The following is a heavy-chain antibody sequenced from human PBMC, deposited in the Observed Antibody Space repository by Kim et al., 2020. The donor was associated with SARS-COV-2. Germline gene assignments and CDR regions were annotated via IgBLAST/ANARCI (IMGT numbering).Heavy chain of an antibody. V-gene: IGHV3-30*18. J-gene: IGHJ6*02. CDR3: AKDLNGMDV. CDR1: GFTFSSYG. Sequence: GGSLRLSCAASGFTFSSYGMHWVRQAPGKGLEWVAVISYDGSNKYYADSVKGRFTISRDNSKNTLYLQMNSLRAEDTAVYYCAKDLNGMDVWGQGTTVTVSS. CDR2: ISYDGSNK.